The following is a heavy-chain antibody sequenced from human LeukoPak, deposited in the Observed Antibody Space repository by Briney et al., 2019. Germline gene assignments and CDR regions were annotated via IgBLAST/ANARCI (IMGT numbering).Heavy chain of an antibody. J-gene: IGHJ4*02. Sequence: GASVKVSCKASGYTFTSYDINWVRQATGQGLEWMGWMNPNSGNTGYAQKFQGRVTITRNTSISTAYMELSSLRSEDTAVYYCARVTGVRGVIMVYYFDYWGQGTLVTVSS. V-gene: IGHV1-8*03. D-gene: IGHD3-10*01. CDR3: ARVTGVRGVIMVYYFDY. CDR2: MNPNSGNT. CDR1: GYTFTSYD.